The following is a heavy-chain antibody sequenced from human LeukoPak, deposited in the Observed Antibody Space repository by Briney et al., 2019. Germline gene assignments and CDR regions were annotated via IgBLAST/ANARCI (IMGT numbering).Heavy chain of an antibody. J-gene: IGHJ4*02. V-gene: IGHV1-2*02. CDR3: VRDFGRGYSGYDSN. CDR1: GYTFTGYY. D-gene: IGHD5-12*01. Sequence: ASVKVSCKASGYTFTGYYMHWVRQAPGQGLEWMGWINPNSGGTNYAQKFQGRVTMTRDTSISTAYMELSRLRSDDTAVYYCVRDFGRGYSGYDSNWGQGTLVTVSS. CDR2: INPNSGGT.